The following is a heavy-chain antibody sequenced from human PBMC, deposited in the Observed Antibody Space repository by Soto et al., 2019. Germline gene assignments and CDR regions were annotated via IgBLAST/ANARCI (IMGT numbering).Heavy chain of an antibody. J-gene: IGHJ4*02. CDR3: SSEWGLGPFVVY. V-gene: IGHV3-48*01. Sequence: GGSLRLSCAASGFTFSSYSMNWVRQAPGKGLEWVSYISSSSSTIYYADSVKGRFTISRYNAKNSLYLQMNSLRAEDTAVYYCSSEWGLGPFVVYWCQGPLVSVFS. D-gene: IGHD7-27*01. CDR1: GFTFSSYS. CDR2: ISSSSSTI.